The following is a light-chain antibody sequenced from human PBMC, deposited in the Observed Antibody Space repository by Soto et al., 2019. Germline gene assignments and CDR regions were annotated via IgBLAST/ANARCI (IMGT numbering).Light chain of an antibody. CDR3: QQWIRWT. J-gene: IGKJ1*01. V-gene: IGKV3-15*01. CDR1: ESVGTN. Sequence: EIVMTQSPDTLSVSPGDRATLSCRASESVGTNVAWFQQRPVQAPRLLIYGASTRVAGIPARFSGSGSETEFTLTISSLQSEDFAIYHCQQWIRWTFGQGTRLELK. CDR2: GAS.